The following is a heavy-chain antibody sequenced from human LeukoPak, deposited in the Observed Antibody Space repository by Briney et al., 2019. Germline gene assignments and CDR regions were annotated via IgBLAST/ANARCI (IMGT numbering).Heavy chain of an antibody. D-gene: IGHD5-12*01. J-gene: IGHJ4*02. CDR2: IYPRGSDT. V-gene: IGHV5-51*01. CDR1: GYIFTNYW. Sequence: GESLKISCKGSGYIFTNYWIGWVRQMPGKGLEWMGIIYPRGSDTRYSPSFQGQVTVSADKSISTAYLQWNTLEASDTAMYYCARRQYSGYDFDFWGQGTLVTVSS. CDR3: ARRQYSGYDFDF.